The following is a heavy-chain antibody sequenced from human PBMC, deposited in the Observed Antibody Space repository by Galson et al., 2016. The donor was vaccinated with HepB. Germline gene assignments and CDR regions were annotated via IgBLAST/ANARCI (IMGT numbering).Heavy chain of an antibody. CDR1: GFTFSSYV. CDR3: ATVYADTADY. CDR2: ISGSYT. J-gene: IGHJ4*02. Sequence: SLRLSCAASGFTFSSYVMSWVRQAPGKGLEWVTGISGSYTFYADSVKGRFTISRDNSKNSLYLQMNSLRAEDTAVYYCATVYADTADYWGQGTLVTVSS. D-gene: IGHD2-8*01. V-gene: IGHV3-23*01.